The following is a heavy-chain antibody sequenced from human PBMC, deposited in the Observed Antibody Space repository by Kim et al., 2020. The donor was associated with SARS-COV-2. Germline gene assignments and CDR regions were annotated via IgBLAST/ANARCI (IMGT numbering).Heavy chain of an antibody. V-gene: IGHV3-30*07. D-gene: IGHD6-13*01. J-gene: IGHJ5*02. CDR3: ARVNSIAAAGGWFDP. Sequence: ESVKGRFTISRDNSKNTLYLQMNSLRAEDTAVYYCARVNSIAAAGGWFDPWGQGTLVTVSS.